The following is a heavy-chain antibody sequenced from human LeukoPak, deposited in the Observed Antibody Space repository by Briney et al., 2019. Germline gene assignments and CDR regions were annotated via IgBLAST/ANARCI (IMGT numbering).Heavy chain of an antibody. D-gene: IGHD6-6*01. CDR3: ARGYFGSSSRTNWFDP. Sequence: SETLSLTCTVSGGSISSSSYYWGWIRQPPGKGLEWIGSIYYSGSTYYNPSLKSRVTISVDTSKNQFSLKLSSVTAADTAVYYCARGYFGSSSRTNWFDPWAREPWSPSPQ. CDR2: IYYSGST. CDR1: GGSISSSSYY. V-gene: IGHV4-39*01. J-gene: IGHJ5*02.